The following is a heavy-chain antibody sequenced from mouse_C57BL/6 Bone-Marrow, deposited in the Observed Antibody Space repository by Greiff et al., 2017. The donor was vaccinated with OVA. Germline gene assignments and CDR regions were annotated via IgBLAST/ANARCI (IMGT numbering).Heavy chain of an antibody. V-gene: IGHV5-9*01. Sequence: EVKVEESGGGLVKPGGSLKLSCAASGFTFSSYTMSWVRQTPEKRLEWVATISGGGGNTYYPDSVKGRFTISRDNAKNTLYLQMSSLRSEDTALYYCARHAFTTVWYFDVWGTGTTVTVSS. CDR2: ISGGGGNT. CDR1: GFTFSSYT. CDR3: ARHAFTTVWYFDV. J-gene: IGHJ1*03. D-gene: IGHD1-1*01.